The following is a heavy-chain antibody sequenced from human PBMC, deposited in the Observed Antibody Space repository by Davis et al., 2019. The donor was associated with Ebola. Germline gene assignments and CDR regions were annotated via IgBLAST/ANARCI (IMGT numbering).Heavy chain of an antibody. Sequence: SQTLSLTCAISGDSVSSNSVIWNWIRQSPSRGLEWLGRTYYRSKWYNDYAVSVKSRITINPDTSKNQFSLQLNSVTPEDTAVYYCARGRIQLWLLGWGQGTLVTVSS. D-gene: IGHD5-18*01. J-gene: IGHJ4*02. CDR1: GDSVSSNSVI. CDR3: ARGRIQLWLLG. CDR2: TYYRSKWYN. V-gene: IGHV6-1*01.